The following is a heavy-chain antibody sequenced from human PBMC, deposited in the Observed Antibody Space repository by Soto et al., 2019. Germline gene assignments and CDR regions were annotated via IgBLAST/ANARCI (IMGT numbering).Heavy chain of an antibody. Sequence: ASVKVSCKASGYTFTSYAMHWVRQAPGQRLEWMGWINAGNGNTKYSQKFQGRVTITRDTSASTAYMELSSLRSEDTAVYYCARDKRYCSSTSCPSRAFDIWGQGTMVTVS. V-gene: IGHV1-3*01. CDR2: INAGNGNT. CDR1: GYTFTSYA. CDR3: ARDKRYCSSTSCPSRAFDI. D-gene: IGHD2-2*01. J-gene: IGHJ3*02.